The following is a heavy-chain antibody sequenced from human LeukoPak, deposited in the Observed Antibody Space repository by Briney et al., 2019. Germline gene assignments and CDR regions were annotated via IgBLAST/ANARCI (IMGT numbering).Heavy chain of an antibody. CDR2: IIPIFGTA. V-gene: IGHV1-69*06. J-gene: IGHJ5*02. CDR3: ARDRHSSSWSPDNWFDP. D-gene: IGHD6-13*01. CDR1: GGTFSSYA. Sequence: ASVKVSCKASGGTFSSYAISWVRQAPGQGLEWMGGIIPIFGTANYAQKFQGRVTITADKSTSTVYMELSSLRSDDTAVYYCARDRHSSSWSPDNWFDPWGQGTLVTVSS.